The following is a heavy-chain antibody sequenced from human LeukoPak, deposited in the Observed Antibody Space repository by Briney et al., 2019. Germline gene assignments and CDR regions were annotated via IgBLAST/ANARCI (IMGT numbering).Heavy chain of an antibody. J-gene: IGHJ5*02. D-gene: IGHD3-10*01. Sequence: ASVKVSCKASGGTFSSYAISWVRQAPGQGLEWMGGIIPIFGTANYAQKFQGRVTITADESTSTAYMELSSLRSEDTAVYYCARYPPNGSGSRWFDPWGQGTLVTVSS. V-gene: IGHV1-69*13. CDR3: ARYPPNGSGSRWFDP. CDR1: GGTFSSYA. CDR2: IIPIFGTA.